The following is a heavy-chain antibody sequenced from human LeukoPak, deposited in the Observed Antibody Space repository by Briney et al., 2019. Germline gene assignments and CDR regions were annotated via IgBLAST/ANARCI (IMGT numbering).Heavy chain of an antibody. D-gene: IGHD5-12*01. V-gene: IGHV1-69*06. J-gene: IGHJ4*02. CDR3: ARDGHGYSGYDFRYFDY. CDR2: IIPIFDTA. CDR1: GGTFRSYA. Sequence: ASVKVSCKASGGTFRSYAINWVRQASGQGGEWMGGIIPIFDTANNAQKFQGRVTITADKSTSTAYMELSSLTSEDTAVYYCARDGHGYSGYDFRYFDYWGQGTLVTVSS.